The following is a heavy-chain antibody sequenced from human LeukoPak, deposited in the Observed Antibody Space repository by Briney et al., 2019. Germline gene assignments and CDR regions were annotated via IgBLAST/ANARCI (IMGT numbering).Heavy chain of an antibody. Sequence: PSETLSLTCTVSGGSISSSSYYWGWIRQPPGKGLEWIGSIYYSGSTYYNPSLKSRVTISVDTSKNQFSLKLSSVTAADTAVYYCASHFTYCSSTSCYTGGAFDIWGQGTMVTVSS. J-gene: IGHJ3*02. D-gene: IGHD2-2*02. CDR1: GGSISSSSYY. V-gene: IGHV4-39*07. CDR2: IYYSGST. CDR3: ASHFTYCSSTSCYTGGAFDI.